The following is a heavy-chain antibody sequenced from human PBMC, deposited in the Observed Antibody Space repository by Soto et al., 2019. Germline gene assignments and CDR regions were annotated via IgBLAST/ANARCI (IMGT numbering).Heavy chain of an antibody. CDR1: GGSITASVW. J-gene: IGHJ4*02. Sequence: QLRLQESGPGLVKPSETLSLTCSISGGSITASVWWTWVRLTPEKGLQWIGEVFHTGSVNYNPSLKSRLTISVDKSMGQFSLRLTSVTAADTAVYYCARKAWTRLDYWGQGALVTVSS. V-gene: IGHV4-4*02. D-gene: IGHD1-1*01. CDR3: ARKAWTRLDY. CDR2: VFHTGSV.